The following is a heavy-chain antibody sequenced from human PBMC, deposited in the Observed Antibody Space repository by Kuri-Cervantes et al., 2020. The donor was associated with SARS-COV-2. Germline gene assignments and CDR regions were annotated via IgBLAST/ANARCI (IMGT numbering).Heavy chain of an antibody. CDR1: GSTFSSYG. Sequence: GESLKISCAASGSTFSSYGMHWVRQAPGKGLEWVAFIRYDGSNKYYADSVKGRFTISRDNSKNTLYLQMNSLRAEDTAVYYCARDRVGLDYWGQGTLVTVSS. J-gene: IGHJ4*02. V-gene: IGHV3-30*02. D-gene: IGHD1-26*01. CDR3: ARDRVGLDY. CDR2: IRYDGSNK.